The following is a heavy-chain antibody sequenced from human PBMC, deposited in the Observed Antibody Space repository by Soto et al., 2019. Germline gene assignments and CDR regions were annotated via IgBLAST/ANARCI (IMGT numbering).Heavy chain of an antibody. Sequence: QITLKESGPTLVKPTQALTLTCTFSGFSLSTSGVGVGWIRQPQGKALEWLAIIYWDDDQRYSPSLKSRLTIAKDPSKNQVVLTMTNMDPVDTATYYCAHEGITIFGVTFDYWGQGTLVTVSS. J-gene: IGHJ4*02. CDR2: IYWDDDQ. CDR3: AHEGITIFGVTFDY. CDR1: GFSLSTSGVG. D-gene: IGHD3-3*01. V-gene: IGHV2-5*02.